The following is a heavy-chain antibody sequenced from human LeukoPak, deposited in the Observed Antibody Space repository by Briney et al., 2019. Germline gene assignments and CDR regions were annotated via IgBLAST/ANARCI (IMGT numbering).Heavy chain of an antibody. CDR1: GFTFSSYW. D-gene: IGHD6-13*01. V-gene: IGHV3-7*01. CDR3: ARDRGVYSSSWSDY. CDR2: IKQDGSEK. J-gene: IGHJ4*02. Sequence: PGGSLRLSCAASGFTFSSYWMSWVRQAPGKGLEWVANIKQDGSEKYYVDSVKGRFTISRDNAKNSLYLQMNSLRAEDTAVYYCARDRGVYSSSWSDYWGQGTLVTVSS.